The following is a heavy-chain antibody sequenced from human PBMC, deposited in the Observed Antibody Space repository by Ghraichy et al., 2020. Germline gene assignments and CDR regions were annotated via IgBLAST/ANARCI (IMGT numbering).Heavy chain of an antibody. CDR1: GYSISSGYY. J-gene: IGHJ5*02. CDR3: ARVCPGYCSSTSCPNWFDP. Sequence: SETLSLTCAVSGYSISSGYYWGWIRQPPGKGLEWIGSIYHSGSTYYNPSLKSRVTISVDTSKNQFSLKLSSVTAADTAVYYCARVCPGYCSSTSCPNWFDPWGQGTLVTVSS. CDR2: IYHSGST. V-gene: IGHV4-38-2*01. D-gene: IGHD2-2*01.